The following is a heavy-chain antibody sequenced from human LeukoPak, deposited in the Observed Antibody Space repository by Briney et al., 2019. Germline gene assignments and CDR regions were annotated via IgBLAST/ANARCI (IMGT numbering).Heavy chain of an antibody. V-gene: IGHV3-30*18. Sequence: GRSLRLSCAASGFTFSSYGMHWVRQAPGKGLEWVAVTSYDGSNKYYADSVKGRFTISRDNSRNTLYLQMNSLRAEDTAVYYCAKDMYYDFWSGYYRWGQGTLVTVSS. D-gene: IGHD3-3*01. CDR3: AKDMYYDFWSGYYR. J-gene: IGHJ4*02. CDR2: TSYDGSNK. CDR1: GFTFSSYG.